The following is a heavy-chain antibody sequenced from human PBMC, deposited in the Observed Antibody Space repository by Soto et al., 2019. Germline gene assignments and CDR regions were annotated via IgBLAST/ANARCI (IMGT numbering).Heavy chain of an antibody. Sequence: PGGSLRLSCAASGFTFSDYYMSWIRQAPGKGLEWVSYISSSSSYTNYADSVKGRFTISRDNAKNSLYLQMNSLRAEDTAVYYCARARSGYDWRWFDPWGQGTLVTVSS. CDR3: ARARSGYDWRWFDP. CDR1: GFTFSDYY. D-gene: IGHD5-12*01. CDR2: ISSSSSYT. V-gene: IGHV3-11*06. J-gene: IGHJ5*02.